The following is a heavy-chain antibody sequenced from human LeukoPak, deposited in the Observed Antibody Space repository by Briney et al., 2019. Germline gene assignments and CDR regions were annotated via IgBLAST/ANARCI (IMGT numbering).Heavy chain of an antibody. CDR3: ARSFYSSGLPK. V-gene: IGHV4-59*01. J-gene: IGHJ4*02. Sequence: SETLSLTCTVSGGSISSYYWSWIRQPAGKGLEWIGYISYSGSTNYNPSLKSRVTISVDTTKNQFSLKLSSVTAADTAVYYCARSFYSSGLPKWGQGTLVIVSS. CDR2: ISYSGST. D-gene: IGHD3-22*01. CDR1: GGSISSYY.